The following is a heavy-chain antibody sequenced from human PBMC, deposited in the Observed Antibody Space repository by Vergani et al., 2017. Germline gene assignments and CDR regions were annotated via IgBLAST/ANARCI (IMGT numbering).Heavy chain of an antibody. CDR3: ARVGTXSRTTRTRYYYVDV. V-gene: IGHV1-69*01. CDR2: IIPIFGTA. CDR1: GGTFSSYA. D-gene: IGHD2-21*02. J-gene: IGHJ6*03. Sequence: QVQLVQSGAEVKKPGSSVKVSCKASGGTFSSYAISWVRQAPGQGLEWMGGIIPIFGTANYAQKFQGRVTITADESTSTAYMELSSLRSEDTAVYYCARVGTXSRTTRTRYYYVDVWGKGTTVTVSS.